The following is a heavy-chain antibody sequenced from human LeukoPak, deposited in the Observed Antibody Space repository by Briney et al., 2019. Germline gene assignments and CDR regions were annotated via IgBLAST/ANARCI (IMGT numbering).Heavy chain of an antibody. CDR2: IVVGSGNT. V-gene: IGHV1-58*01. D-gene: IGHD6-19*01. Sequence: ASVKVSCKASGFTFTSSAVQWVRQARGQRLEWIGWIVVGSGNTNYAQKIQERVTITRDMSTSTAYMELSSLRSEDTAVYYCAGSAIAVAGQYYYGMDVRGKGTTVTVSS. CDR1: GFTFTSSA. J-gene: IGHJ6*04. CDR3: AGSAIAVAGQYYYGMDV.